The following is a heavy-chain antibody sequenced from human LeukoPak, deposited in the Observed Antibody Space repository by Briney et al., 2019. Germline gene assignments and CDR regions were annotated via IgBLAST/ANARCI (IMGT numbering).Heavy chain of an antibody. D-gene: IGHD5-24*01. Sequence: SETLSLTCTVSGGSISSYYWSWIRQPPGKGREWIGYIYTSGSTNYNPYIKSQVTISVDTSKNQFSLKLSSVTAADTAVYYCARPRRDGYNGYYFDYWGQGTLVTVSS. CDR1: GGSISSYY. J-gene: IGHJ4*02. V-gene: IGHV4-4*09. CDR3: ARPRRDGYNGYYFDY. CDR2: IYTSGST.